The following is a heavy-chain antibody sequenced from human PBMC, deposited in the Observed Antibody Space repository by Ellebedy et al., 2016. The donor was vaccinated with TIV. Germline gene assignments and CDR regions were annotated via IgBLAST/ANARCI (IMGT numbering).Heavy chain of an antibody. V-gene: IGHV2-5*02. CDR3: AHRRRLGGWELHPMFDY. D-gene: IGHD1-26*01. CDR2: IYWDDEE. J-gene: IGHJ4*02. CDR1: GFSFSPSGVG. Sequence: SGPTLVKPTATLTLTCSFSGFSFSPSGVGVAWIRQPPGKALEWLALIYWDDEERYRPSLKNRLSITKDASKNQVVLTMTNMGPVDTATYFCAHRRRLGGWELHPMFDYWGQGILVTVSS.